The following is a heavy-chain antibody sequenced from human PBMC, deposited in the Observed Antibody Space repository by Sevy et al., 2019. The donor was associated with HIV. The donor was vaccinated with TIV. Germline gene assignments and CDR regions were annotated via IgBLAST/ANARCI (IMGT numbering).Heavy chain of an antibody. J-gene: IGHJ4*02. CDR3: AKGRQLVSGRFGTYFDS. V-gene: IGHV3-23*01. D-gene: IGHD6-13*01. CDR1: GFTFSRFG. Sequence: GGSLRLSCVASGFTFSRFGMTWVRQVPGKGLEWVSTVSGVVIPHTTQATYYADSVKGRFTISRENSKDSLFLQMNGLRADDTAVYFCAKGRQLVSGRFGTYFDSWGQGILVTVSS. CDR2: VSGVVIPHTTQAT.